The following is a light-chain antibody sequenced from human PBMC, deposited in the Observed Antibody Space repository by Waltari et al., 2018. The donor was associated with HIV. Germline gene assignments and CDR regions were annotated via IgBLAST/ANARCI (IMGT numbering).Light chain of an antibody. CDR3: AAWDDRLNGWV. V-gene: IGLV1-44*01. CDR2: SSN. J-gene: IGLJ3*02. CDR1: SSNIGINT. Sequence: QSVLTQPPSASGTPGQRVTIPCSGSSSNIGINTVNWYQPLPGPAPKLLIYSSNQRPSGVPDRFSGSKSGTSASLAISGLQSEDEADYYCAAWDDRLNGWVFGGGTKLTVL.